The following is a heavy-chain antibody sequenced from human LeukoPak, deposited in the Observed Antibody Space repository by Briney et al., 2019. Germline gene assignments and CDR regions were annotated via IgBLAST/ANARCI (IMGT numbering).Heavy chain of an antibody. CDR3: AKERCTNAVCYFGSGMDV. V-gene: IGHV3-23*01. CDR2: ISGSGGST. D-gene: IGHD2-8*01. J-gene: IGHJ6*02. Sequence: SGGSLRLSCAASGFTFSSSAMSWVRQVPGKGLEWVAGISGSGGSTYYADSVKGRFTISRDNSKNTLYLQMNSLGAEDTAVYYCAKERCTNAVCYFGSGMDVWGQGTTVTVSS. CDR1: GFTFSSSA.